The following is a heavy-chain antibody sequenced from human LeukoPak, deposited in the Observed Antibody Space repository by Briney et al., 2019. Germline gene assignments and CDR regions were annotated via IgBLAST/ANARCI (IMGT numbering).Heavy chain of an antibody. CDR2: ISSSSSYI. CDR1: GFTFSSYS. J-gene: IGHJ6*02. CDR3: AKDIGSGRSRLGYYGMDV. Sequence: GGSLRLSCAASGFTFSSYSMNWVRQAPGKGLEWVSSISSSSSYIYYADSVKGRFTISRDNAKNSLYLQMNSLRAEDTAVYYCAKDIGSGRSRLGYYGMDVWGQGTTVTVSS. V-gene: IGHV3-21*01. D-gene: IGHD1-14*01.